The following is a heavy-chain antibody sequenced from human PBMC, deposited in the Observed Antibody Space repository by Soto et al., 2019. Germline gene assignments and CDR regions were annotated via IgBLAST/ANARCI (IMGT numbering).Heavy chain of an antibody. V-gene: IGHV3-30*18. Sequence: GGSLRLSCAASGFSFSSYGMRWVRQAPGKGLEWVAVISYDGNNQFYSESVKGRFTISRDNSNNTLYLQMNSLSGEDTAVYYCAKVPATEDYYGMDVWGQGTT. CDR2: ISYDGNNQ. J-gene: IGHJ6*02. CDR3: AKVPATEDYYGMDV. CDR1: GFSFSSYG.